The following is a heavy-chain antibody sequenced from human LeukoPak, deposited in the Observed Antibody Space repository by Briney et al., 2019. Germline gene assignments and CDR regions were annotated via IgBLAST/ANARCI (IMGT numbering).Heavy chain of an antibody. D-gene: IGHD4-17*01. CDR1: GGSISSSDYY. CDR3: ARERGYGDSFFGY. J-gene: IGHJ4*02. V-gene: IGHV4-39*07. CDR2: INHSGST. Sequence: SETLSLTCAVSGGSISSSDYYWDWIRQPPGKGLEWIGEINHSGSTNYNPSLKSRVTISVDTSKNQFSLKLSSVTAADTAVYYCARERGYGDSFFGYWGQGTLVTVSS.